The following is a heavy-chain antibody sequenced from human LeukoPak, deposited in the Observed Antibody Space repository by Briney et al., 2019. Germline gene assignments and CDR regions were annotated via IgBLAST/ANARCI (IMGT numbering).Heavy chain of an antibody. CDR3: ASPNYGMDV. Sequence: SETLSLTCTVSGGSISSSSYYWGWIRQPPGKGLEWIWSIYYSGSTYYNPSLKSRVTISVDTSKNQFSLKLSSVTAADTAVYYCASPNYGMDVWGQGTTVTVSS. CDR1: GGSISSSSYY. J-gene: IGHJ6*02. V-gene: IGHV4-39*07. CDR2: IYYSGST.